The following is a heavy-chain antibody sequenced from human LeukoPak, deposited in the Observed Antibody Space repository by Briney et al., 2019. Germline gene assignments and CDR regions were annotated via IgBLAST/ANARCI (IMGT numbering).Heavy chain of an antibody. CDR3: ARDSGVAAGKGIDY. Sequence: GGSLRLSCAASGIIFSTYSMNWVRQAPGKGLEWVSYISSSGSTIYYADSVKGRFTISRDNAKNSLYLQMNSLRAEDTAVYYCARDSGVAAGKGIDYWGQGTLVTVSS. CDR2: ISSSGSTI. V-gene: IGHV3-48*01. J-gene: IGHJ4*02. CDR1: GIIFSTYS. D-gene: IGHD6-13*01.